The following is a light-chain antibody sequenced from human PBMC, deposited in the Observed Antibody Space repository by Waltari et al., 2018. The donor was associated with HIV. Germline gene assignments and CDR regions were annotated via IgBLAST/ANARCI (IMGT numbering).Light chain of an antibody. CDR3: QQSYSTPS. Sequence: DIQMTQSPSSLAAFLGNRLPISCRASQSINSYLNWYQQKPGKAPKLLIYGASNLQSGVPSRFSGSGSGTDFSLTISSLQPEDFATYYCQQSYSTPSFGGGTKVEIK. CDR2: GAS. CDR1: QSINSY. J-gene: IGKJ4*01. V-gene: IGKV1-39*01.